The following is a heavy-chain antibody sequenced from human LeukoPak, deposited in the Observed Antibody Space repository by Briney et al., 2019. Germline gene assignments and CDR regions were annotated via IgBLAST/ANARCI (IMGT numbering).Heavy chain of an antibody. J-gene: IGHJ5*02. CDR1: GGSISSYY. V-gene: IGHV4-59*01. Sequence: PSETLSLTCTVSGGSISSYYWSWIRQPPGKGLEWIGYIYYSGSTNYNPSLKSRVTISVDTSKNQFSLKLSSVTAADTAVYYCARVRGAGELLGWFDPWGQGTPVTVSS. CDR2: IYYSGST. D-gene: IGHD3-10*01. CDR3: ARVRGAGELLGWFDP.